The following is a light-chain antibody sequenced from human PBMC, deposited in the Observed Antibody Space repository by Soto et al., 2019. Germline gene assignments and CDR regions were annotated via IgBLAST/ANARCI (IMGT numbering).Light chain of an antibody. V-gene: IGKV1-33*01. CDR2: DAS. Sequence: DIHMTQSPSSLSASVGYIFPITCQASQNIKNYLNWYQQKPGRAPKLLIYDASNLEAGVPSRLRGSGSGTDFTFTISSMKPEDIATYYCQQYENIPTFGHGTRLEIK. J-gene: IGKJ5*01. CDR3: QQYENIPT. CDR1: QNIKNY.